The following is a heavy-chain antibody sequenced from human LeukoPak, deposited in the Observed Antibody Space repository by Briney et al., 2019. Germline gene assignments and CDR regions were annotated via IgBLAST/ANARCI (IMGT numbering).Heavy chain of an antibody. CDR1: GCTFSTYA. D-gene: IGHD3-22*01. J-gene: IGHJ4*02. V-gene: IGHV3-23*01. CDR3: AKDWGAYYYDSSGYYSDY. Sequence: GGSLRLSCAASGCTFSTYAMSWVRQAPGKGLEWVSGISGSGGRTYYADSMKGRFTISRDNSKNTLYLQLNSLRAEDTAVYYCAKDWGAYYYDSSGYYSDYWGQGTLVTVSS. CDR2: ISGSGGRT.